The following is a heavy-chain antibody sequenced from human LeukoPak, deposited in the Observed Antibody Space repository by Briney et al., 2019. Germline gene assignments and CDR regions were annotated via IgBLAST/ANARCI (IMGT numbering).Heavy chain of an antibody. D-gene: IGHD6-19*01. J-gene: IGHJ4*02. CDR1: GFTFSSYG. Sequence: PGGSLRLSCAASGFTFSSYGMHWVRQAPGKGLEWVAVISYDGSNKYYADSVKGRFTISRDNSKNTLYLQLNSLRAEDTAVYYCARKGIAVAGFFDYWGQGTLVTVSS. CDR2: ISYDGSNK. V-gene: IGHV3-30*03. CDR3: ARKGIAVAGFFDY.